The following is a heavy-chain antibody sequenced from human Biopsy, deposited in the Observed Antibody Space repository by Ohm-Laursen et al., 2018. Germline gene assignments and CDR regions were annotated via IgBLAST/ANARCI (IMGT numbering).Heavy chain of an antibody. CDR3: ARNLRLAITMNSGETTHSFHFGTDV. D-gene: IGHD3/OR15-3a*01. CDR1: EFSFRDYH. V-gene: IGHV3-11*01. CDR2: ISPSGTNA. Sequence: SLRLSCAASEFSFRDYHMTWIRQTPGKGLEWVSYISPSGTNANSADFVRGRISIFRDNAKKSLYLQMSSLRAEDTAIYYCARNLRLAITMNSGETTHSFHFGTDVWGQGTSVTVSS. J-gene: IGHJ6*02.